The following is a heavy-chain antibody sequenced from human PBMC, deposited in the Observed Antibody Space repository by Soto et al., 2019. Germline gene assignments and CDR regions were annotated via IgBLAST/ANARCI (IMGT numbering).Heavy chain of an antibody. J-gene: IGHJ4*02. Sequence: EVQLLESGGGLVQPGGSLRLSCAASGFTFSSYGISWVRQAPGKGLELVSAISGSGGSTYYAESVKGLFTISRDNSKNKLYLKRNSLSAADTAVYYCTKLMSDGLRYFDLCLSYWGQGTLVTVSS. V-gene: IGHV3-23*01. CDR1: GFTFSSYG. CDR3: TKLMSDGLRYFDLCLSY. CDR2: ISGSGGST. D-gene: IGHD3-9*01.